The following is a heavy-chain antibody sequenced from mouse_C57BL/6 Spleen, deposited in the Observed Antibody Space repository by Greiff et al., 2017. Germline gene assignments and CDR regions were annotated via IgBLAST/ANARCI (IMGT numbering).Heavy chain of an antibody. D-gene: IGHD2-4*01. CDR2: IYPCGSDT. CDR1: GYTFTSYW. J-gene: IGHJ1*03. V-gene: IGHV1-69*01. CDR3: ARHWYDYDGYFDV. Sequence: QVQLQQPGAELVMPGASVKLSCKASGYTFTSYWMHWVKQRPGQGLEWIGEIYPCGSDTNYNQKFKGKDTLTVDKYSRPAYMQLRSLTSEDSAVYYCARHWYDYDGYFDVWGTGTTVTVSS.